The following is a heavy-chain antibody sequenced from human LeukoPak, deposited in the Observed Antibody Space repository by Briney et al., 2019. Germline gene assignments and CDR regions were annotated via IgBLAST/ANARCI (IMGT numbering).Heavy chain of an antibody. Sequence: SETLSLTCTVSGGSINFYYWSWIRQPAGKGLEWIGRIYSTGSTNYSPSLKSRVTMSVDKSKNPLSLNLSPVTAADTAVYYCAREIADPYSFDSWGQGTLVTVSS. V-gene: IGHV4-4*07. J-gene: IGHJ4*02. D-gene: IGHD6-13*01. CDR2: IYSTGST. CDR1: GGSINFYY. CDR3: AREIADPYSFDS.